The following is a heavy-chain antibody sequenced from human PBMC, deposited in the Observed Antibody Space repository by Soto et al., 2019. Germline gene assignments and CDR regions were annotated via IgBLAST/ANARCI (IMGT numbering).Heavy chain of an antibody. Sequence: GGSLRLSCAASGFTFSSYWMSWVRQAPGKGLEWVANIKQDGSEKYYVDSVKGRFTISRDNAKNSLYLQMNSLRAEDTAVYYCARDDYDILTGYSYDAFDIWGQGTMVTVSS. CDR1: GFTFSSYW. CDR3: ARDDYDILTGYSYDAFDI. V-gene: IGHV3-7*05. D-gene: IGHD3-9*01. J-gene: IGHJ3*02. CDR2: IKQDGSEK.